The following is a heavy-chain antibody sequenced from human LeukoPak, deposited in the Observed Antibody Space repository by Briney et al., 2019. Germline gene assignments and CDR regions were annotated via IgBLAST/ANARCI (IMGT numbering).Heavy chain of an antibody. CDR1: GFPFSDFH. D-gene: IGHD3-22*01. V-gene: IGHV3-11*04. CDR3: ARVRPGSSGSYYRTS. J-gene: IGHJ4*02. CDR2: ITSCGGFK. Sequence: GGSLRLSCVGAGFPFSDFHMSWIRQAPGKGLEWVSYITSCGGFKYYADSVKGRFSISRDDSKNSVFLKMNSLRVEDTAVYYCARVRPGSSGSYYRTSWGQGTLVTVSS.